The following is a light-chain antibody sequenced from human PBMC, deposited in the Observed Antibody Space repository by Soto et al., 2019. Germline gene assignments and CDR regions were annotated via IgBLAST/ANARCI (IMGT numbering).Light chain of an antibody. CDR1: QSISSW. CDR2: DAS. V-gene: IGKV1-5*01. Sequence: DIQMTQSPSTLSASVGDRVTITCRAGQSISSWLAWYQQKPGKAPKLLIYDASSLESGVPSRFSGSGFGTDFTLTISSLEPEDAAVYYCQKRSNWPPITFGQGTDWRL. CDR3: QKRSNWPPIT. J-gene: IGKJ5*01.